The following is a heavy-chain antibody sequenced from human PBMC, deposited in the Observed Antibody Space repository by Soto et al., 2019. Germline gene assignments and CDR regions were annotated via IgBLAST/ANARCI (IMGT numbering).Heavy chain of an antibody. CDR2: INHSGST. J-gene: IGHJ6*02. CDR1: GGSFSGYY. D-gene: IGHD3-3*02. Sequence: PSETLSLTCAVYGGSFSGYYWSWIRQPPGKGLEWIGEINHSGSTNYNPSLKSRVTISVDTSKNQFSLKLSSVTAADTAVYYCARVSTWYYGMDVWGQGT. V-gene: IGHV4-34*01. CDR3: ARVSTWYYGMDV.